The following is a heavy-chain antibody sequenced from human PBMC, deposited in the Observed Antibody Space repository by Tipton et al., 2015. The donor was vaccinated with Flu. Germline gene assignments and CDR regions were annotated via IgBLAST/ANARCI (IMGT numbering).Heavy chain of an antibody. J-gene: IGHJ4*02. V-gene: IGHV3-66*01. CDR1: GFTVSSNY. D-gene: IGHD6-13*01. CDR2: IYSGGST. CDR3: AREGIAAAGIRRYGSDS. Sequence: SLRLSCAASGFTVSSNYMSWVRQAPGKGLEWVSVIYSGGSTYYADSVKGRFTISRDNSKNTLYLQMNSLRAEDTAVYYCAREGIAAAGIRRYGSDSWGQGTLVTVSS.